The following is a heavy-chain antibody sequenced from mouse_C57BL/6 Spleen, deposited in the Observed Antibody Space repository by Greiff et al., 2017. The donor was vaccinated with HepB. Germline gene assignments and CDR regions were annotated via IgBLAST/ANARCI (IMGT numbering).Heavy chain of an antibody. CDR1: GYSFTGYF. V-gene: IGHV1-20*01. J-gene: IGHJ4*01. D-gene: IGHD2-4*01. CDR2: INPYNGDT. Sequence: EVQLQQSGPELVKPGDSVKISCKASGYSFTGYFMNWVMQSHGKSLEWIGRINPYNGDTFYNQKFKGKATLTVDKSSSTANMELRSLTSDDSAVYYCARSATMITDIRGAMDYWGQGTSVTVSS. CDR3: ARSATMITDIRGAMDY.